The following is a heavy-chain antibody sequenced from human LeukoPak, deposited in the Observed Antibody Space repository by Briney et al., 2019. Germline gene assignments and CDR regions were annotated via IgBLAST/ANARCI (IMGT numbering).Heavy chain of an antibody. CDR2: INHSGST. CDR1: GGSFSVYY. J-gene: IGHJ5*02. CDR3: ARPGRRYCSSTSCGNWFDP. Sequence: SETLSLTCAVYGGSFSVYYWSWIRQPPGKGLEWIGEINHSGSTNYNPSLKSRVTISVDTSKNQFSLKLSSVTAADTAVYYCARPGRRYCSSTSCGNWFDPWGQGTLVTVSS. V-gene: IGHV4-34*01. D-gene: IGHD2-2*01.